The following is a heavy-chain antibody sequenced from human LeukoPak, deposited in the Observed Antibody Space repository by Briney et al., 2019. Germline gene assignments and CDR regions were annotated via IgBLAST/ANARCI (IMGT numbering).Heavy chain of an antibody. Sequence: SETLSLTCTVSGGSISSYYWSWIRQPAGKGLEWIGRIYTSGSTNYNPSLKSRVTMSVDTSKNQFSLKLSSVTAADTAVYYCARDKRRAHYYDSSGYYRDAFDIWGQGTMVTVSS. V-gene: IGHV4-4*07. CDR2: IYTSGST. CDR1: GGSISSYY. D-gene: IGHD3-22*01. J-gene: IGHJ3*02. CDR3: ARDKRRAHYYDSSGYYRDAFDI.